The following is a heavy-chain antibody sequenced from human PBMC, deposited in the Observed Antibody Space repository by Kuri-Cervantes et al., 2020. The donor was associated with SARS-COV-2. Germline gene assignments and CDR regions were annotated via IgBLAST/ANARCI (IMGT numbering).Heavy chain of an antibody. D-gene: IGHD3-10*01. J-gene: IGHJ4*02. CDR1: GGSISSYY. Sequence: ESLKISCTASGGSISSYYWSWIRQPPGKGLEWIGYIYYSGSTNYNPSLKSRVTISVDTSKNQFSLKLSSVTAADTAVYYCASVPYGSGSYAYYFDYWGQGTLVTVSS. CDR2: IYYSGST. V-gene: IGHV4-59*08. CDR3: ASVPYGSGSYAYYFDY.